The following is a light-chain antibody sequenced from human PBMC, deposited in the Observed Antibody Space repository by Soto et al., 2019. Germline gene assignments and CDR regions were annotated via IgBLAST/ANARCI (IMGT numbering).Light chain of an antibody. CDR3: GSWDSSLSAYV. J-gene: IGLJ1*01. CDR1: SSNIGGNS. V-gene: IGLV1-51*01. Sequence: QSVMTQPPSVSAAPGQKGTISRSGSSSNIGGNSVSWYQQLPGTAPKLLIYDDNKQPSGIPDRFSGSKSGTSATLGITGFQTGDEADYYCGSWDSSLSAYVFGTGTKLTVL. CDR2: DDN.